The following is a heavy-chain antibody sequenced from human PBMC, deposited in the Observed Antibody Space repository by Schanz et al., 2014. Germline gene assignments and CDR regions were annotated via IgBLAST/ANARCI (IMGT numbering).Heavy chain of an antibody. CDR3: AKDHPSSGWPAFDV. Sequence: EVQLLESGGRLVQPGGSLRLFCTVSGFTVNNYAMNWVRQAPGRGLEWVSGITRQGTTYYGDFVRGRFSISRDLSSNTLYLQMNSLRADDSAIYYCAKDHPSSGWPAFDVWGQGTQVTVSS. J-gene: IGHJ4*02. CDR1: GFTVNNYA. CDR2: ITRQGTT. D-gene: IGHD6-19*01. V-gene: IGHV3-23*01.